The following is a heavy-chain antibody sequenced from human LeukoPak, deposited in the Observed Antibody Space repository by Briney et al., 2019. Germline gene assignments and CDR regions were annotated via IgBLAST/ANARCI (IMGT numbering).Heavy chain of an antibody. CDR1: GGSISSYY. Sequence: SETLSLTCTVSGGSISSYYWSWIRQPPGKGLEWIGYIYYSGSTNYNPSLKSRVTISVDTSKNQFSLKLSSVTAADTAVYYCARGFSDQALFTVPYKPPIDYWGQGTLVTVSS. V-gene: IGHV4-59*01. CDR3: ARGFSDQALFTVPYKPPIDY. D-gene: IGHD1-1*01. J-gene: IGHJ4*02. CDR2: IYYSGST.